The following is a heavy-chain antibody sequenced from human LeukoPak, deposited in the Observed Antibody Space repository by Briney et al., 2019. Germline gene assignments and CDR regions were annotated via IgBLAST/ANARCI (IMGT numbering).Heavy chain of an antibody. V-gene: IGHV3-20*01. J-gene: IGHJ6*02. CDR1: EFTFNSYA. D-gene: IGHD4-17*01. Sequence: SGGSLRLSCSASEFTFNSYAMSWVRQAPGKGLEWVSGINWNGGSTGYADPVKGRFTISRDNAKNSLYLQMNSLRAEDTALHHCARTAGDAYGMDVWGQGTTVTVSS. CDR3: ARTAGDAYGMDV. CDR2: INWNGGST.